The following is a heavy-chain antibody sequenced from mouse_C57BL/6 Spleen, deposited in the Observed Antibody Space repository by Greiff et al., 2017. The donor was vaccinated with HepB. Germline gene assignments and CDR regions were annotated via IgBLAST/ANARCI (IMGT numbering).Heavy chain of an antibody. CDR3: ARLDSSGYAMDY. V-gene: IGHV1-19*01. Sequence: EVQLQQSGPVLVKPGASVKMSCKASGYTFTDYYMNWVKQSHGKSLEWIGVINPYNGGTSYNQKFKGKATLTVDKSSSTAYMELNSLTSEDSAVYYCARLDSSGYAMDYWGQRTSVTVSS. CDR2: INPYNGGT. CDR1: GYTFTDYY. D-gene: IGHD3-2*02. J-gene: IGHJ4*01.